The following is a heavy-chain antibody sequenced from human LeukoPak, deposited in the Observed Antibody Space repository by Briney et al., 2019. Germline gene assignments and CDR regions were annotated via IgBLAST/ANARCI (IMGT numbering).Heavy chain of an antibody. V-gene: IGHV4-59*08. D-gene: IGHD2-2*01. CDR1: GGSISSYY. J-gene: IGHJ4*02. CDR3: ARPGMRYQLQPVDY. CDR2: IFYNVYT. Sequence: PSETLSLTCSVSGGSISSYYWTWIRQSPGKGLEYVAYIFYNVYTDYNPSLKSRVSVSVDTSKKQVSLKLSSVTAADTAVYYCARPGMRYQLQPVDYWGQGTLVTVSS.